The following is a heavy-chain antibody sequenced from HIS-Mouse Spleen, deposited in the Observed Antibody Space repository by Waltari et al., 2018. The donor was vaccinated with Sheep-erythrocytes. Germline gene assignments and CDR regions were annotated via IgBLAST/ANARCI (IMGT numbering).Heavy chain of an antibody. CDR1: GGSFSGYY. D-gene: IGHD6-6*01. CDR2: INHSGST. Sequence: QVQLQQWGAGLLKPSETLSLTCAVYGGSFSGYYWSWIRQPPGKGLEWIGEINHSGSTNYNPSLKSRVTIPVDTSKNQFSLKLSSVTAADTAVYYCARALSIAARPNWFDPWGQGTLVTVSS. J-gene: IGHJ5*02. CDR3: ARALSIAARPNWFDP. V-gene: IGHV4-34*01.